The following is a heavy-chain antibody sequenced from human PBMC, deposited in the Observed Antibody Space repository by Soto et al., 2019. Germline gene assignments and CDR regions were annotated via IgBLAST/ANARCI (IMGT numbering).Heavy chain of an antibody. Sequence: ASVNVSCKASRYTFISYDINWVRQATGQGLEWMGWMNPNSGNTGYAQKFQGRITMTRNTSMNTAYMELSSLRSEDTAVYCCARGQEVWWNAGPLGLHGLDVWGQGTTVTVSS. CDR1: RYTFISYD. D-gene: IGHD3-16*01. CDR3: ARGQEVWWNAGPLGLHGLDV. J-gene: IGHJ6*02. V-gene: IGHV1-8*01. CDR2: MNPNSGNT.